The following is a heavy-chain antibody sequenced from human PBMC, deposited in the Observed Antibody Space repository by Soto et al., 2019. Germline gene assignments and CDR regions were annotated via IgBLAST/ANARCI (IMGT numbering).Heavy chain of an antibody. D-gene: IGHD3-22*01. V-gene: IGHV4-39*01. CDR1: GGSITNSCYY. J-gene: IGHJ4*02. CDR3: ARTPDSSGYYFDY. Sequence: QLQLQESGPGLVKPSETLSLTCTVSGGSITNSCYYWGWVRQPPGKGLEWIGSIFYSGSTHYKPSSQSRVTISGDTSKNQFSLKLSSVTAADTAVYYCARTPDSSGYYFDYWGQGTLVTVSS. CDR2: IFYSGST.